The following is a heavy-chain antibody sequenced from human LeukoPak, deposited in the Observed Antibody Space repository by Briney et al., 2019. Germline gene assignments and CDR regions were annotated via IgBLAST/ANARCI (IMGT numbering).Heavy chain of an antibody. D-gene: IGHD2-21*01. Sequence: PSGSLRLSCAASRFTVSSNYMSWVRQAPGKGLEWVSVTYSGGSTYYPDSVKGRFTISRDNSKTTLYLQMSSLRGEDTDVYYCESGRKEQVVIDYWGQGTLVTVSS. CDR3: ESGRKEQVVIDY. CDR1: RFTVSSNY. V-gene: IGHV3-53*01. J-gene: IGHJ4*02. CDR2: TYSGGST.